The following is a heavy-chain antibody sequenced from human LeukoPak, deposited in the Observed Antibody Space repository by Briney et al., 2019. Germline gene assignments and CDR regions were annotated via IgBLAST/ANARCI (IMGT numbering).Heavy chain of an antibody. CDR1: GGSISSYY. Sequence: SETLSLTCAVSGGSISSYYWSWIRQPPGKGLEWIGYIYYSGSTNYNPSLKSRVTISVDTSKNQFSLKLSSVTAADTAVYYCARIHWVQLRLSPRANWYFDLWGRGTLVTVSS. D-gene: IGHD5-18*01. J-gene: IGHJ2*01. CDR3: ARIHWVQLRLSPRANWYFDL. V-gene: IGHV4-59*08. CDR2: IYYSGST.